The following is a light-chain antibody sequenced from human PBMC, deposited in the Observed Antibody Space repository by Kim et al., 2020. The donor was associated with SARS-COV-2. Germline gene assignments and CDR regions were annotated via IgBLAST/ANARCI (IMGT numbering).Light chain of an antibody. CDR1: QSISSH. CDR2: AAS. Sequence: DIQMTQSPSSLSASVGDRVTITCRTTQSISSHLNWYQQKPGRAPKLLISAASTLQGGVPSRFSGSGSGTDFTLTISSLQAEDVAVYYCLQHHGSSTFGGRTKVDI. V-gene: IGKV1-39*01. CDR3: LQHHGSST. J-gene: IGKJ4*01.